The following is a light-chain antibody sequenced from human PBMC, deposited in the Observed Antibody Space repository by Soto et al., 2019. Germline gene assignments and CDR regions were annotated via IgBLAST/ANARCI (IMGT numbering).Light chain of an antibody. Sequence: EIVLTESPGILSLSPGEGNTLSCRVSQSVSSSSFDWSEQKPGQAPSLLIYGASSRATGIPDRFSGSGSGLSFILISSRMEPEVSAVYYCHEYGSSLRTFDQVTKVVIQ. V-gene: IGKV3-20*01. CDR1: QSVSSSS. CDR3: HEYGSSLRT. CDR2: GAS. J-gene: IGKJ2*01.